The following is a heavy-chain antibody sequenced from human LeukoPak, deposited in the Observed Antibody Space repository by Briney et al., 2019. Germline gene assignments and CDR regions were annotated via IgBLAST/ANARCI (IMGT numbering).Heavy chain of an antibody. J-gene: IGHJ4*02. D-gene: IGHD3-16*02. CDR3: AKGPYYDYVWGSYRYTGDYFDY. Sequence: GGSLRLSCAASGLTFSSYAMSWVRQAPGKGLEWVSAISTSGVSTHYADSVKGRFTISIDNSKNTLYLQMNSLRAEDTAVYYCAKGPYYDYVWGSYRYTGDYFDYWGQGTLVTVSS. CDR2: ISTSGVST. V-gene: IGHV3-23*01. CDR1: GLTFSSYA.